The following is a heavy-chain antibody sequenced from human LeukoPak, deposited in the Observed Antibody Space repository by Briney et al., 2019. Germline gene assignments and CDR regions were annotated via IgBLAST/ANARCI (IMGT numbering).Heavy chain of an antibody. J-gene: IGHJ4*02. V-gene: IGHV1-69*05. CDR2: IIPIFGTA. CDR1: GGTFSSYA. Sequence: SVKVSCKASGGTFSSYAISWVRQAPGQGLEWMGRIIPIFGTANYAQKFQGRVTITTDESTSTAYMELSSLRSEDKAVYYCARDCHYANTIFGVVPLRCYYFDYWGQGTLVTVSS. CDR3: ARDCHYANTIFGVVPLRCYYFDY. D-gene: IGHD3-3*01.